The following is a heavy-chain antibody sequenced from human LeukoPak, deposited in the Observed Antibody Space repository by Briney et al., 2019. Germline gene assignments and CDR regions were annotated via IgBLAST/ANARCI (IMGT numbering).Heavy chain of an antibody. J-gene: IGHJ4*02. Sequence: PGGCLRLSCVASGFTFSSYSMNWVRPAPGKGVEWVSSIISSSRYIYYADSVRGRFTISRDNAKNSLYLQMNSLRAEDTAVYYCAREGDYGDYWGQRTLVTVSS. CDR3: AREGDYGDY. CDR2: IISSSRYI. V-gene: IGHV3-21*01. D-gene: IGHD4-17*01. CDR1: GFTFSSYS.